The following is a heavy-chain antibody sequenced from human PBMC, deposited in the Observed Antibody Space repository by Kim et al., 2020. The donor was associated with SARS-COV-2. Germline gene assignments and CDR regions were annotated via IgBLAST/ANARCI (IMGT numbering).Heavy chain of an antibody. V-gene: IGHV3-15*01. CDR1: GITISNAY. CDR2: IKSQPDGGTT. D-gene: IGHD6-6*01. CDR3: TTDRGITARPIFDS. Sequence: GVSLRLSCKASGITISNAYMSWARQAPGKGLEWVGRIKSQPDGGTTDFAASVKGRFTISRDDSKNTLYLQMNSLIPEDTAVYYCTTDRGITARPIFDSWGQGTLVTVSS. J-gene: IGHJ4*02.